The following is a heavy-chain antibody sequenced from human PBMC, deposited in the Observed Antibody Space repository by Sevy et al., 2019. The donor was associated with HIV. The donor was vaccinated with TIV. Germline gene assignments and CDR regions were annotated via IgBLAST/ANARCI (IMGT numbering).Heavy chain of an antibody. CDR3: ARSPPVVVVPGAPSWFDP. J-gene: IGHJ5*02. V-gene: IGHV4-34*01. Sequence: SETLSLTCAVHDGSFSGYYWNWIRQLPGKGLEWIGEINESGITYYNPSLKSRVTISVDTSKKQFTLKLNSVTAVESAVYFCARSPPVVVVPGAPSWFDPWGQGTLVTVSS. CDR1: DGSFSGYY. D-gene: IGHD2-2*01. CDR2: INESGIT.